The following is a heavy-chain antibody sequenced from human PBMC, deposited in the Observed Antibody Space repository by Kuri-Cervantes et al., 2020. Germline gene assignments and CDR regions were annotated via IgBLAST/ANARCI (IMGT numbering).Heavy chain of an antibody. V-gene: IGHV4-39*01. D-gene: IGHD5-12*01. Sequence: ESLKISCTVSGGSISSSSYYWGWIRQPPGKGLEWIGSIFYSGSTYYNPSLKSRVTISVDTSKNQFSLKLNSVTATDTAIYYCARHMGSSGYDSDYWGQGTLVTVSS. J-gene: IGHJ4*02. CDR2: IFYSGST. CDR1: GGSISSSSYY. CDR3: ARHMGSSGYDSDY.